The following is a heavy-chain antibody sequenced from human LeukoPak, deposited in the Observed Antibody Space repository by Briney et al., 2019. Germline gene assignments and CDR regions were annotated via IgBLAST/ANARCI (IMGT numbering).Heavy chain of an antibody. D-gene: IGHD3-22*01. J-gene: IGHJ4*02. V-gene: IGHV4-4*02. CDR3: ARDYDSSGLYYFDY. Sequence: SETLSLTCAVSGGSISSSNWWSWVRQPPGKGLEWIGEIYHSGSTNYNPSLKSRVTISVDKSKNQLSLKLSSVTAADTAVYYCARDYDSSGLYYFDYWGQGTLVTVSS. CDR1: GGSISSSNW. CDR2: IYHSGST.